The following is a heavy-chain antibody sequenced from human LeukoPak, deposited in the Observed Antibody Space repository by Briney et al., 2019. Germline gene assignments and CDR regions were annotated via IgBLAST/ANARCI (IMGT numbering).Heavy chain of an antibody. D-gene: IGHD3-3*01. Sequence: GGSLRLSCAASGFTFSSYWMTWIRQAPGKGLEWVALISYDGHSKTYADSVKGRFTISRDDSKNTFFLQMDSLRPQDTAVYYCARPYLGWSSGPDAFDIWGPGAMVTVSS. CDR1: GFTFSSYW. CDR2: ISYDGHSK. J-gene: IGHJ3*02. CDR3: ARPYLGWSSGPDAFDI. V-gene: IGHV3-30-3*01.